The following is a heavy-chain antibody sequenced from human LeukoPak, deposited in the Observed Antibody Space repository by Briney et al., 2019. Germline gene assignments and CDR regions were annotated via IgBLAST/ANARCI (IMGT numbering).Heavy chain of an antibody. D-gene: IGHD2/OR15-2a*01. CDR2: INHSGNT. V-gene: IGHV4-34*01. CDR1: GGSFSGYY. J-gene: IGHJ4*02. Sequence: PSETLSLTCAVYGGSFSGYYWTWIPQPPGKGLEWIGEINHSGNTNYNPSLKSRVTISVDTSKNQFSLKLTSVTDADTAVYYCAREDSATDFDFWGQGTLVAVSS. CDR3: AREDSATDFDF.